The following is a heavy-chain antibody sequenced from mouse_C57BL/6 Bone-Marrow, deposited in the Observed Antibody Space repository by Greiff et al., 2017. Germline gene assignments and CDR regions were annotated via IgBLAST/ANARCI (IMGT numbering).Heavy chain of an antibody. CDR1: GFTFSSYA. V-gene: IGHV5-4*01. CDR2: ISDGGSYT. J-gene: IGHJ3*01. CDR3: AREYGNYPAWFAY. Sequence: EVNVVESGGGLVKPGGSLKLSCAASGFTFSSYAMSWVRQTPEKRLEWVATISDGGSYTYYPDNVKGRFTISRDNAKNNLYLQMSHLKSEDTAMYYCAREYGNYPAWFAYWGQGTLVTVSA. D-gene: IGHD2-10*02.